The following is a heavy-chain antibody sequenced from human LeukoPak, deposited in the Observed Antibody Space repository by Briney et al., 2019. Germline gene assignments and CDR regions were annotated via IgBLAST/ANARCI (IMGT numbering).Heavy chain of an antibody. J-gene: IGHJ4*02. Sequence: GGSLRLSCAASGFTFSTYWMTWVRQAPGKGLEWVASLNEDGSEKYYVDSVKGRLTISRDNAQKSLYLEMKSLSAKGTAVYYCARAVTSTEGYWGQGTLVTVSS. CDR2: LNEDGSEK. CDR1: GFTFSTYW. CDR3: ARAVTSTEGY. V-gene: IGHV3-7*03.